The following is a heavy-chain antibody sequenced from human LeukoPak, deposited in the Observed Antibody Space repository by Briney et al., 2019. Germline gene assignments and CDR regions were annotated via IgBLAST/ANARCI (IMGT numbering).Heavy chain of an antibody. Sequence: PSETLSLTCTVSGGSISSYYWSWIRQPPGKGLEWIGYIYYSGSTNYNPSLKSRVTISVDTSKNQFSLKLSSVTAADTAVYYCARAYYDFWSGYPIEYYYYYMDVWGKGTTVTVSS. V-gene: IGHV4-59*01. D-gene: IGHD3-3*01. J-gene: IGHJ6*03. CDR1: GGSISSYY. CDR3: ARAYYDFWSGYPIEYYYYYMDV. CDR2: IYYSGST.